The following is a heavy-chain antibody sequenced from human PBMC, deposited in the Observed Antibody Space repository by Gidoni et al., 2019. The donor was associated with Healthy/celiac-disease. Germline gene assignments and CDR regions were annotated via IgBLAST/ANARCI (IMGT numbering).Heavy chain of an antibody. J-gene: IGHJ4*01. CDR1: GYTFTGYY. V-gene: IGHV1-2*02. Sequence: HVQLVHSGAEVKKPGASVKFSCKASGYTFTGYYMHWVRQAPRQGLECMGWSNPNSGGTNYAQKLQGRVTMNRDTSISTAYMELSRLRSDDTAVYYCAREGNWGPFDYWGQGTLVTVSS. D-gene: IGHD7-27*01. CDR3: AREGNWGPFDY. CDR2: SNPNSGGT.